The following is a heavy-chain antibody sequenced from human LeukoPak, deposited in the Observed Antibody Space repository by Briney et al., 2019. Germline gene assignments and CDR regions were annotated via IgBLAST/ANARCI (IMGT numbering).Heavy chain of an antibody. Sequence: GGSLRLSCAASGIVFSNTAMNWARQSPGRGLELLSAISGGGERTFYADSVKGRFTISRDNSRNTLYLQMNNLRVDDTATYYCGKDGGQYSSGPEFDPRGQGALVIVSS. CDR3: GKDGGQYSSGPEFDP. D-gene: IGHD6-19*01. CDR2: ISGGGERT. CDR1: GIVFSNTA. V-gene: IGHV3-23*01. J-gene: IGHJ5*02.